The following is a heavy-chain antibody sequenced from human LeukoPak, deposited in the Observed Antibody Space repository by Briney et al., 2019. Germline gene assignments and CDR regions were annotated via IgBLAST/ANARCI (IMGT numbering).Heavy chain of an antibody. CDR2: IIPIFGTA. CDR3: ARRGADFSPFDP. D-gene: IGHD3-3*01. CDR1: GGTLSSYA. Sequence: SVKVSCKASGGTLSSYAISWVRQAPGQGLEWMGGIIPIFGTANYAQQFQGRVTITADESTHTAYMELSSLRSEDTAVYYCARRGADFSPFDPWGQGTLVTVSS. V-gene: IGHV1-69*13. J-gene: IGHJ5*02.